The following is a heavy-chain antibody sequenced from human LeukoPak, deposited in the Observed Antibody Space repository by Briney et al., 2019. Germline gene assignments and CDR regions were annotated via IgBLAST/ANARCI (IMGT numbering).Heavy chain of an antibody. CDR1: GGSISSGDYY. J-gene: IGHJ4*02. CDR2: IYYSGST. D-gene: IGHD3-16*02. V-gene: IGHV4-30-4*01. CDR3: AVWGSYRYFDY. Sequence: SQTLSLTCTVSGGSISSGDYYWSWIRQPPGKGLEWIGYIYYSGSTYYNPSLESRVTISVDTSKNQFSLKLSSVTAADTAVYYCAVWGSYRYFDYWGQGTLVTVSS.